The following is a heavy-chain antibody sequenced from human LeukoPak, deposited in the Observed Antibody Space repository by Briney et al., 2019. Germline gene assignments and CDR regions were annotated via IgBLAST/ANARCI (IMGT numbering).Heavy chain of an antibody. CDR3: AKDVDYYGLYLPGDI. J-gene: IGHJ3*02. CDR2: ISYDGSNK. CDR1: GFTFSSYG. D-gene: IGHD3-10*01. Sequence: QPGRSLRLSCAASGFTFSSYGMHWVRQAPGKGLEWVAVISYDGSNKYYADSVKGRFTISRDNSKNTLYLQMNSLRAEDTAVYYCAKDVDYYGLYLPGDIWGQGTMVTVSS. V-gene: IGHV3-30*18.